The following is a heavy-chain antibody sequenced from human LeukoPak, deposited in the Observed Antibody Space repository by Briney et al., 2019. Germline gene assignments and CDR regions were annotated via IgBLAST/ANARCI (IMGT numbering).Heavy chain of an antibody. J-gene: IGHJ4*02. V-gene: IGHV3-23*01. CDR2: ISGSGGST. Sequence: GGSLRLSCAASGFTFSSYALSWVRQAPGKGLEWVSAISGSGGSTYYADSVKGRFTISRDNSKNTLYLQMNSLRAEDTAVYYCAKRGSSRSGYGATDYWGQGTLVTVSS. CDR1: GFTFSSYA. CDR3: AKRGSSRSGYGATDY. D-gene: IGHD3-22*01.